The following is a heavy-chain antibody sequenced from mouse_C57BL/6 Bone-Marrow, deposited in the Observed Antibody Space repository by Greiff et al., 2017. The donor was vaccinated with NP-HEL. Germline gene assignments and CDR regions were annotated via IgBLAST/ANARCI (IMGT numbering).Heavy chain of an antibody. Sequence: EVHLVESEGGLVQPGRSMKLSCTASGFTFSDYYMAWVRQVPETGLEWVANINYDGSSNYYLDSLKSRFIISRDNANNILYLQMSSLKADDTATYYCARDLTTSRGYFDYWGQGTTLTVSS. CDR1: GFTFSDYY. CDR2: INYDGSSN. V-gene: IGHV5-16*01. J-gene: IGHJ2*01. CDR3: ARDLTTSRGYFDY. D-gene: IGHD2-1*01.